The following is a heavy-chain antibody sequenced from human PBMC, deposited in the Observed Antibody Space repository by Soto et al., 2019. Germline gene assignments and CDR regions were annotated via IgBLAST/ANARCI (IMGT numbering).Heavy chain of an antibody. D-gene: IGHD2-15*01. V-gene: IGHV3-30*18. CDR1: GFTFSSYG. J-gene: IGHJ4*02. CDR2: ISYDGSNK. CDR3: AKDAWDIVVVVAATPTIDY. Sequence: QVQLVESGGGVVQPGRSLRLSCAASGFTFSSYGMHWVRQAPGKGLEWEAVISYDGSNKYYADSVKGRFTISRDNSKNTLYLQMNSLRAEDTAVYYCAKDAWDIVVVVAATPTIDYWGQGTLVTVSS.